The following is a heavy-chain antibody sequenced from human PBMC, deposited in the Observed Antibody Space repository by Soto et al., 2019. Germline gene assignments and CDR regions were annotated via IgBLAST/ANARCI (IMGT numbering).Heavy chain of an antibody. J-gene: IGHJ4*02. CDR3: VRARWTRSGPQNFFDY. D-gene: IGHD6-25*01. CDR1: GYTFTSYG. CDR2: ISPNSGAT. V-gene: IGHV1-18*01. Sequence: QVQLVQSEGELRQPGASVTVSCRASGYTFTSYGIIWVRQAPGQGLEWMGYISPNSGATTYAQNLQGRLTLTTDTSTSTACMELRSLSSDDPAIYYCVRARWTRSGPQNFFDYWGLGALVTVSA.